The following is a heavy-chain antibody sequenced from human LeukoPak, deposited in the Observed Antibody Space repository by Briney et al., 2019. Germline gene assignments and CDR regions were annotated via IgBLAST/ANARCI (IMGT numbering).Heavy chain of an antibody. CDR1: GGSISSSSYY. Sequence: PSETLSLTCTDSGGSISSSSYYWGWIRQPPGKGLEWIGSIYYSGSTYYNPSLKSRVTISVDTSKNQFSLKLSSVTAADTAVYYCARDRAVAGIFDYWGQGTLVTVSS. CDR2: IYYSGST. J-gene: IGHJ4*02. CDR3: ARDRAVAGIFDY. D-gene: IGHD6-19*01. V-gene: IGHV4-39*07.